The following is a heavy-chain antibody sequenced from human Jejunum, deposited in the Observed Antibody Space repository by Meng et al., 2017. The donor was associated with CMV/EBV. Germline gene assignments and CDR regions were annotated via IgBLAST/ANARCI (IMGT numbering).Heavy chain of an antibody. J-gene: IGHJ4*02. Sequence: SCKPSGYTFTTYHVHWVRQAPGQGLEYMGIIFSNGNTKHAQKFQGRLTLTRDTSISTVYMELSGLTSDDTAVYYCASNSPTLTTTVYWGQGTLVTVSS. CDR1: GYTFTTYH. CDR2: IFSNGNT. D-gene: IGHD4-17*01. V-gene: IGHV1-46*01. CDR3: ASNSPTLTTTVY.